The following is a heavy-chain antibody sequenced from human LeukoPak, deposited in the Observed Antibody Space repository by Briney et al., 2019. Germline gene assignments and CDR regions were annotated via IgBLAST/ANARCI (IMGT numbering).Heavy chain of an antibody. D-gene: IGHD2-15*01. Sequence: PGGSLRLSCAASGFTFSDYYMSWIRQAPGKGLEWVSYISSSGSTIYYADSVKGRFTISRDNAKNSLYLQMNSLRAEDTAVYYCARAAVGGSFLQHYYGMDAWGQGTTVTVSS. V-gene: IGHV3-11*01. CDR2: ISSSGSTI. CDR3: ARAAVGGSFLQHYYGMDA. CDR1: GFTFSDYY. J-gene: IGHJ6*02.